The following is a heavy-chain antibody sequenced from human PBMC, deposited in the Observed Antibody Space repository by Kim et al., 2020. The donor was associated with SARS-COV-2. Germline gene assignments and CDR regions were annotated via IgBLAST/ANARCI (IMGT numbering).Heavy chain of an antibody. Sequence: GGSLRLSCAASGFTFSGSAIHWVRQASGKGLAWVGRIRSKANSYATAYAASVRGSISSSRDDSKNPAYLQMNNLKTEDTAVYYCRSVPATTSALWDAFDIWVRGTKVTVSS. V-gene: IGHV3-73*01. J-gene: IGHJ3*02. CDR1: GFTFSGSA. CDR3: RSVPATTSALWDAFDI. CDR2: IRSKANSYAT. D-gene: IGHD1-1*01.